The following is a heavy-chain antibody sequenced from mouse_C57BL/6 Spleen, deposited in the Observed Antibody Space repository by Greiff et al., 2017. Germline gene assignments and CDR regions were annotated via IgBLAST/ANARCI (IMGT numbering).Heavy chain of an antibody. CDR1: GYTFTSYW. D-gene: IGHD2-5*01. CDR3: ARGDYSNLYAMDY. CDR2: IYPGSGST. Sequence: VQLQQSGAELVKPGASVKMSCKASGYTFTSYWITWVKQRPGQGLEWIGDIYPGSGSTNYNEKFKSKATLTVDTSSSTAYMQLSSLTSEDSAVYYCARGDYSNLYAMDYWGQGTSVTVSS. V-gene: IGHV1-55*01. J-gene: IGHJ4*01.